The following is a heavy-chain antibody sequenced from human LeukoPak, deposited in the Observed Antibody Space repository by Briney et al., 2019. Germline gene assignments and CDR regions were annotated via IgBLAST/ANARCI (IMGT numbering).Heavy chain of an antibody. CDR3: ARARYSSVWCLTPARWYYFDY. J-gene: IGHJ4*02. Sequence: SVKVSCKASGGTLSNYAISWVRQAPGQGLEWMGGIIPIFGTANYAQKFQGRVTITADKSTSTAYTELSSLRSEDTAVYYCARARYSSVWCLTPARWYYFDYWGQGTLVTVSS. CDR1: GGTLSNYA. D-gene: IGHD6-19*01. CDR2: IIPIFGTA. V-gene: IGHV1-69*06.